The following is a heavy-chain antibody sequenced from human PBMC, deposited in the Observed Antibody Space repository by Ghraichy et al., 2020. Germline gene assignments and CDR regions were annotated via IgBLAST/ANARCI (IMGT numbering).Heavy chain of an antibody. CDR2: IELDGNEK. V-gene: IGHV3-7*03. Sequence: GGSLRLSCAASGFTFNNYWMTWVRQAPGKGLEWVANIELDGNEKYYVDSVKGRFTISRDDSKKTVTLQMNSLRAEDTALYYCAKDFSLKRLVRGAPNDYWGQGTLVIVSS. CDR3: AKDFSLKRLVRGAPNDY. J-gene: IGHJ4*02. D-gene: IGHD3-10*01. CDR1: GFTFNNYW.